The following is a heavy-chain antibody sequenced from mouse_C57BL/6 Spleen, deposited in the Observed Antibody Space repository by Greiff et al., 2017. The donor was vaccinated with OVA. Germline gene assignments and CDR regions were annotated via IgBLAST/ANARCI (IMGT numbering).Heavy chain of an antibody. D-gene: IGHD1-1*01. CDR3: TRAPFITTVVAKYYFDY. J-gene: IGHJ2*01. CDR1: GYTFTDYE. Sequence: QVQLQQSGAELVRPGASVTLSCKASGYTFTDYEMHWVKQTPVHGLEWIGAIDPETGGTAYNQKFKGKAILTADKSSSTAYMELRSLTSEASAVYYCTRAPFITTVVAKYYFDYWGQGTTLTVSS. V-gene: IGHV1-15*01. CDR2: IDPETGGT.